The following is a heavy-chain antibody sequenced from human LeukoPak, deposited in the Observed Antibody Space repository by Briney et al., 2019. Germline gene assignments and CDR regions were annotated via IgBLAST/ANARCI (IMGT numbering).Heavy chain of an antibody. Sequence: GESLKISWKDFGNSFTTKWIGGVRQKPGKGLEWMGIIYPDYSDTRYSPSFQGEVTISADKSISTAYLQWSSLKASDTAMYYCARHARDGYNSYWGQGTLVTVSS. CDR1: GNSFTTKW. CDR3: ARHARDGYNSY. CDR2: IYPDYSDT. J-gene: IGHJ4*02. D-gene: IGHD5-24*01. V-gene: IGHV5-51*01.